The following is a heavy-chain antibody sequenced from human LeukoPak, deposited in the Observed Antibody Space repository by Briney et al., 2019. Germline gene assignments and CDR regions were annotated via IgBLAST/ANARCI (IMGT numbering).Heavy chain of an antibody. J-gene: IGHJ4*02. CDR1: GYTSSNYD. V-gene: IGHV1-8*02. Sequence: SVKVSCKASGYTSSNYDIHWVRQATGQGLEWVGWSHPDSINTGYAQKFQGRVTITRNTSISTAYMELSSLRSEDTAVYYCARSGSNWSCDSWGQGTLVTVSS. CDR3: ARSGSNWSCDS. D-gene: IGHD6-13*01. CDR2: SHPDSINT.